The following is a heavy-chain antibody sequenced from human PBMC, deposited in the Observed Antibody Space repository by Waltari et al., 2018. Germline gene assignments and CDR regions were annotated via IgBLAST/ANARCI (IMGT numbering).Heavy chain of an antibody. CDR1: GSTPSTYS. CDR2: ISSRSYI. Sequence: EVQLVESGGGLVRPGGSLRLSCAASGSTPSTYSMNWVRQAPGKGLEWVSSISSRSYIYYVDSVKGRFTIARDNAKNSLYLQMNSLRAEDTAVYYCGRDVYGDYVGGGGGAFDIWGQGTMVTVSS. D-gene: IGHD4-17*01. J-gene: IGHJ3*02. CDR3: GRDVYGDYVGGGGGAFDI. V-gene: IGHV3-21*01.